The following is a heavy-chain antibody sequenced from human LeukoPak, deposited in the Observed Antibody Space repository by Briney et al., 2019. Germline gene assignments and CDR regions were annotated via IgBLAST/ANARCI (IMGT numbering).Heavy chain of an antibody. V-gene: IGHV4-59*01. CDR1: GGSISGYQ. CDR2: IYYSGST. CDR3: ARTGGGAPLDN. D-gene: IGHD3-10*01. Sequence: PSETLSLTCTVSGGSISGYQWSWIRQSPGKGLEWIGYIYYSGSTNYNPSLQSRVTISIDTSKNQFSLKLSSVTAADTAVYYCARTGGGAPLDNWGQGTLVTVSS. J-gene: IGHJ4*02.